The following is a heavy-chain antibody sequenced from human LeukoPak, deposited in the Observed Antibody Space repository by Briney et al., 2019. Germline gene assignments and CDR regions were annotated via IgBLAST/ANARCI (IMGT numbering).Heavy chain of an antibody. J-gene: IGHJ3*02. D-gene: IGHD3-9*01. CDR1: GGSINSGTYF. V-gene: IGHV4-39*01. CDR2: IYYSGST. Sequence: SETLSLTCTVSGGSINSGTYFWGWIRQPPGTGLEWIGSIYYSGSTYYNPSLKSRVTISVDTSKNQFSLRLNSVTAADTAVYYCAGPPRSDIFDAFDMWGQGTMVTVSS. CDR3: AGPPRSDIFDAFDM.